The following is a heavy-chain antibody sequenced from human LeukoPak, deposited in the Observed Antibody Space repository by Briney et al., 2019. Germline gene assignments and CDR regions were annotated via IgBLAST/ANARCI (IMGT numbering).Heavy chain of an antibody. CDR3: ARDSTATMVRGVISS. D-gene: IGHD3-10*01. V-gene: IGHV1-46*01. J-gene: IGHJ4*02. CDR1: GYTFTSYY. Sequence: ASVKVSCKASGYTFTSYYMHWVRQAPGQGLEWMGINNPSGGSTSYAQKFQGRVTMTRDTSTSTVYMELSSLRSEDTAVYYCARDSTATMVRGVISSWGQGTLVTVSS. CDR2: NNPSGGST.